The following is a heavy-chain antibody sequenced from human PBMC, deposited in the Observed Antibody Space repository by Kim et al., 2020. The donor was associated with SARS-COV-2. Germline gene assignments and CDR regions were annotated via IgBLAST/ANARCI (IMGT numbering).Heavy chain of an antibody. D-gene: IGHD2-2*02. CDR3: ARGAISSTGRLDY. V-gene: IGHV1-18*01. J-gene: IGHJ4*02. CDR1: GYTFSDFG. CDR2: ISTYNGNT. Sequence: ASVKVSCKTPGYTFSDFGITWVRQVPGQGLEWMGWISTYNGNTNYVQKLQGRLTMAADTSTSTSYMELSSLTSDDTAVYFCARGAISSTGRLDYWGQGTLVTVSS.